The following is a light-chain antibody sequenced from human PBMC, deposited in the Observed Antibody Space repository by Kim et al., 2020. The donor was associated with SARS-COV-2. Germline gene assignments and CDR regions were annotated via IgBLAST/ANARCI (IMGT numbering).Light chain of an antibody. V-gene: IGKV3-20*01. CDR2: GAS. CDR3: QQYGGAPRT. J-gene: IGKJ1*01. CDR1: QSLSSAY. Sequence: SPGVRATLSCRASQSLSSAYIAWYQQKPGQAPRLLVFGASGRATGIPDRFSGSGSGTDFTLSISRLEPEDFAVYYCQQYGGAPRTFGQGTKVDIK.